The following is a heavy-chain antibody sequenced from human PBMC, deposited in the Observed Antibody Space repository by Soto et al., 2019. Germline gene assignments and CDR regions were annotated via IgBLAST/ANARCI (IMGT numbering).Heavy chain of an antibody. CDR2: IYPGDPDI. CDR3: ARQDGYTVNN. CDR1: GYSFPNYW. J-gene: IGHJ4*02. Sequence: VESLKISGKFSGYSFPNYWISCLLQGAVKGLEWIGVIYPGDPDIRYRPSFQAQVPVLADKSISTAYFQLCRPKASVTAIHYCARQDGYTVNNWGQGTPVSVSS. V-gene: IGHV5-51*01. D-gene: IGHD5-12*01.